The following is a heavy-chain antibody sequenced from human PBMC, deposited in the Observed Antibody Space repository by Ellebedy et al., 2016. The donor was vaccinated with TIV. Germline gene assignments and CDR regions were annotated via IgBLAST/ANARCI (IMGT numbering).Heavy chain of an antibody. V-gene: IGHV3-30*03. CDR1: GFTFRSHG. CDR3: ARGGSSGRSDY. J-gene: IGHJ4*02. CDR2: ISSDGSNK. Sequence: GESLKISXVASGFTFRSHGIYWVRQAPGKGLEWVAVISSDGSNKYYADSVKGRFTISRDNSKNTLYLQMNSLRTDDMAVYYCARGGSSGRSDYWGQGTLATVSS. D-gene: IGHD3-10*01.